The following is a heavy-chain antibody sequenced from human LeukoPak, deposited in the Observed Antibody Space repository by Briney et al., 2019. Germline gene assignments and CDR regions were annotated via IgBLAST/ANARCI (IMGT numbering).Heavy chain of an antibody. D-gene: IGHD6-19*01. CDR2: INHSGST. CDR1: GGSFSGYY. CDR3: ARIAVAGIPYYYYYMDV. V-gene: IGHV4-34*01. Sequence: SETLSLTCAVYGGSFSGYYWSWIRQPPGKGLEWIGEINHSGSTNYNPSLKSRVTISVDTSKNQFSLKLSSVTAADTAVYYCARIAVAGIPYYYYYMDVWGKGTTATVSS. J-gene: IGHJ6*03.